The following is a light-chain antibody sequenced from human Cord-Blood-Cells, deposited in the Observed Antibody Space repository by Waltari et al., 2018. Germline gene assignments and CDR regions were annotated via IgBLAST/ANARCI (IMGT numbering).Light chain of an antibody. J-gene: IGKJ2*03. CDR1: QSISSY. V-gene: IGKV1-39*01. Sequence: DLQVTPSPSSLSSSVRDRVTLTCRASQSISSYLNWYQQKPGKAPKLLIYAASSLQSGVPSRFSGSGSGTDFTLTISSLQPEDFATYYCQQSYSNPYSFGQGTKLEIK. CDR3: QQSYSNPYS. CDR2: AAS.